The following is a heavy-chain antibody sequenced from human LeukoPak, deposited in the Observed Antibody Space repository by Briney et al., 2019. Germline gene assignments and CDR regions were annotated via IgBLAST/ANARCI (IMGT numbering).Heavy chain of an antibody. J-gene: IGHJ4*02. CDR3: ARDGYYTSGRNPYFDY. CDR1: GLTFSGYS. V-gene: IGHV3-21*01. Sequence: PGGSLRLSCAASGLTFSGYSMNWVRQAPGKGLEWVSSISGRSNYIYYADSVKGRFTISRDNAKNSLYLQMNSLRAEDTGVYYCARDGYYTSGRNPYFDYWGQGTLVTVSS. D-gene: IGHD3-10*01. CDR2: ISGRSNYI.